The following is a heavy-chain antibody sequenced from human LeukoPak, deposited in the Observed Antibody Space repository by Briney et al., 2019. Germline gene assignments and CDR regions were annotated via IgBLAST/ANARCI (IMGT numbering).Heavy chain of an antibody. CDR3: AGHHPRNTVDF. D-gene: IGHD2/OR15-2a*01. Sequence: LETLSLTCTVSGGSISSYYWSWIRQPPGKGLEWIAYISDIGSINYNPSLKSRVPISLDTSKNQFSLKLSSVTAADTAVYYCAGHHPRNTVDFWGQGTLVTVSS. CDR1: GGSISSYY. CDR2: ISDIGSI. J-gene: IGHJ4*02. V-gene: IGHV4-59*08.